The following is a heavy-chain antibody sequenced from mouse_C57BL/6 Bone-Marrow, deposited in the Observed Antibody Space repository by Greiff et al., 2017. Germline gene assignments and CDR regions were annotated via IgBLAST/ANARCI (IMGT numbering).Heavy chain of an antibody. CDR1: GYTFTSYW. Sequence: QVQLQQPGAELVMPGASVKLSCKASGYTFTSYWMHWVKQRPGQGLEWIGDIDPSDSYTNYNQKFKGKSTLTVDKSSSTAYMQLSSLTSEDSAVYYGARGYYGSSYWYVDVWGTGTTVTVSS. V-gene: IGHV1-69*01. D-gene: IGHD1-1*01. CDR2: IDPSDSYT. J-gene: IGHJ1*03. CDR3: ARGYYGSSYWYVDV.